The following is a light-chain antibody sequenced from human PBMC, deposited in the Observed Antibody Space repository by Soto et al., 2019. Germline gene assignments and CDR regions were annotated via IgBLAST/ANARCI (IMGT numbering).Light chain of an antibody. V-gene: IGLV3-21*02. CDR2: DDS. CDR3: QVWDSSSDHVV. CDR1: NIGSKS. J-gene: IGLJ2*01. Sequence: SYELTQPPSVSVAPGQTARMTCGGNNIGSKSVHWDQQKPGQAPVLVVYDDSDRPSGIPERFSGSNSGNTATLTISRVEAGDEADYYCQVWDSSSDHVVFGGGTKVTVL.